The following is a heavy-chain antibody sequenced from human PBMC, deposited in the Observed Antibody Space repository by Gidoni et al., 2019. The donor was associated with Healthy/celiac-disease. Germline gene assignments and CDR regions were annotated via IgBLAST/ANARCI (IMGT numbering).Heavy chain of an antibody. CDR3: ACIAVAGWDAFDI. CDR1: GFTFDDYA. J-gene: IGHJ3*02. Sequence: EVQLVESGGGLVQPGRSLRLSCAASGFTFDDYAMHWVRQAPGKGLEWVSGISWNSGSIGYADSVKGRFTISRDNAKNSLYLQMNSLRAEDTALYYCACIAVAGWDAFDIWGQGTMVTVSS. V-gene: IGHV3-9*01. CDR2: ISWNSGSI. D-gene: IGHD6-19*01.